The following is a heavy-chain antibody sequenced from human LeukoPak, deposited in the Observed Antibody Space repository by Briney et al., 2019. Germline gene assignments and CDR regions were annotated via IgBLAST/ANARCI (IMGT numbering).Heavy chain of an antibody. CDR2: INPKSGGT. CDR3: SRDLGISGWYAPPLGYFDY. V-gene: IGHV1-2*02. CDR1: GYTFTGYC. J-gene: IGHJ4*02. Sequence: ASVKVSCKASGYTFTGYCMHWVRQAPGQGLEWMGWINPKSGGTNYAQKFQGRVTMTRDTSISTTYMELSRLRSDDTAVYYCSRDLGISGWYAPPLGYFDYWGQGTLVTVSS. D-gene: IGHD6-19*01.